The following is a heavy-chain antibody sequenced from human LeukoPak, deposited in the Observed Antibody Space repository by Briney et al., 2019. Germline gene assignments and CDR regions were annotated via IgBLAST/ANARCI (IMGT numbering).Heavy chain of an antibody. CDR1: GFTFHDYA. J-gene: IGHJ4*02. D-gene: IGHD6-19*01. CDR3: ARRIAVAGTPFDY. Sequence: QPGGSLRLSCAASGFTFHDYAMHWVRQAPGKGLEWVSGISWNSGNIGYADSVKGRFTISRDNAKNSLYLQMNSLRAEDTAVYYCARRIAVAGTPFDYWGQGTLVTVSS. CDR2: ISWNSGNI. V-gene: IGHV3-9*01.